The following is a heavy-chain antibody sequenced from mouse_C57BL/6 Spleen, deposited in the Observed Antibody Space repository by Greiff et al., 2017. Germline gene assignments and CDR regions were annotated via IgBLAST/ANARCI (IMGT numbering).Heavy chain of an antibody. J-gene: IGHJ2*01. Sequence: LQPGAELVKPGASVKMSCKASGSTFTSYWITWVKQRPGQGLEWIGDIYPGSGSTNYNEKFKSKATLTVDTSSSTAYMQLSSLTSEDSSVYYCARCGYYFDYWGQGTTLTVSS. CDR3: ARCGYYFDY. D-gene: IGHD1-1*02. V-gene: IGHV1-55*01. CDR2: IYPGSGST. CDR1: GSTFTSYW.